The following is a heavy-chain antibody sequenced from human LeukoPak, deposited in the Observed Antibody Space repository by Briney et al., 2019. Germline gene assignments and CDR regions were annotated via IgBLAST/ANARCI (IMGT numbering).Heavy chain of an antibody. CDR3: ARGPASTVTFDY. CDR1: GGSISSGGYY. J-gene: IGHJ4*02. D-gene: IGHD4-11*01. Sequence: SQTLSLTCTVSGGSISSGGYYWSWIRQHPGQGLEWIGYIYYSGSTYYNPSLKSRVTISVDTSKNQFSLKLSSVTAADTAVYYCARGPASTVTFDYWGQGTLVTVSS. CDR2: IYYSGST. V-gene: IGHV4-31*03.